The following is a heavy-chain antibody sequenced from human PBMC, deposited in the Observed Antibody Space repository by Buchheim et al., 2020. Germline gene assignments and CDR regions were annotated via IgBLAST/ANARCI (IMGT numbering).Heavy chain of an antibody. J-gene: IGHJ4*02. CDR1: GGSIDSRNYY. CDR3: ARDPYYYDNSGYKYFFDY. Sequence: QLQLQESGPGLVKPSETLSLTCTVSGGSIDSRNYYWGWIRQPPGEGLEWIGTICSTGTTYYNPSLKSRVTISVDTSKHHFSLKLSSVTAADTAVYYCARDPYYYDNSGYKYFFDYWGQGIL. CDR2: ICSTGTT. V-gene: IGHV4-39*07. D-gene: IGHD3-22*01.